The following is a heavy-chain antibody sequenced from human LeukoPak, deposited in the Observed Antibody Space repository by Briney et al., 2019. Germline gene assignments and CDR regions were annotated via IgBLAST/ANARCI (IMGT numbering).Heavy chain of an antibody. CDR2: INPDDGST. CDR1: GFTFRKYW. D-gene: IGHD1-20*01. Sequence: GGSLRLSCAASGFTFRKYWLHWVRQAPGKGLVWVSRINPDDGSTSYADSVRGRFTISRDNAKSTLYLQMNSLRVEDTAVYYCVPLNWNPPGDFDRWGQGTLVTVSS. J-gene: IGHJ4*02. CDR3: VPLNWNPPGDFDR. V-gene: IGHV3-74*01.